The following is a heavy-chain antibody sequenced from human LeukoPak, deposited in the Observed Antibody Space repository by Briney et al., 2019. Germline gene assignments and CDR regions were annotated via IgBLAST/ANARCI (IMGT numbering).Heavy chain of an antibody. V-gene: IGHV3-64D*09. J-gene: IGHJ4*02. D-gene: IGHD5-18*01. CDR3: VKDTGTGYRYGEFDY. Sequence: GGSLRLSCSASGFTFSGYAMHWVRQAPGKGLEYVSAISSNGGSTYYADSLKGRFTISRSNSKNALYLQMSSLGAEDTAVYYCVKDTGTGYRYGEFDYWGQGTLVTVSS. CDR1: GFTFSGYA. CDR2: ISSNGGST.